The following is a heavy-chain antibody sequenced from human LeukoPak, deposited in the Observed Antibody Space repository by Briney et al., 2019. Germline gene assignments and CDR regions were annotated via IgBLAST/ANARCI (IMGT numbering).Heavy chain of an antibody. CDR2: INHSGIT. CDR1: GGSFSGCY. J-gene: IGHJ5*02. Sequence: PTQTLSLTCAGYGGSFSGCYWSWIRQPPGKGLEWIGEINHSGITNYNPSLKSRVTISVDTSKNQFSLKLSSVTAADTAVYYCARKKGGIVVVVAARNLNWFDPWGQGTLVTVSS. CDR3: ARKKGGIVVVVAARNLNWFDP. D-gene: IGHD2-15*01. V-gene: IGHV4-34*01.